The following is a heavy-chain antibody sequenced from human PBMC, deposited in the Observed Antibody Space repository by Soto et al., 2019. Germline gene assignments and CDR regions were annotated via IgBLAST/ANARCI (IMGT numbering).Heavy chain of an antibody. J-gene: IGHJ4*02. D-gene: IGHD3-22*01. V-gene: IGHV1-69*13. CDR1: GGTFSGYT. Sequence: GASVKVSCKASGGTFSGYTITWVRQAPGQGLEWMGGITPMFGTPNYAQKFQGRVTITADESTSTAYMELSSLRSEDTAMYYCARDGTLYDSSAYYYLYWGQGTLVTVSS. CDR2: ITPMFGTP. CDR3: ARDGTLYDSSAYYYLY.